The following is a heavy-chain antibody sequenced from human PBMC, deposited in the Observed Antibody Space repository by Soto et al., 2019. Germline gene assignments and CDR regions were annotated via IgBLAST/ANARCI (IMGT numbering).Heavy chain of an antibody. Sequence: QVELVQSGIEVKNPGSSVKVSCKASGDTFSNYPINWVRQAPGQGLEWMGGIIPFYDKSNYAENFLGRVTISADKFTATAYLEVSSLRSEDTAVYFCARGYRELFFYAMDVWGRGTPVIVSS. CDR2: IIPFYDKS. J-gene: IGHJ6*02. V-gene: IGHV1-69*06. CDR1: GDTFSNYP. D-gene: IGHD3-10*01. CDR3: ARGYRELFFYAMDV.